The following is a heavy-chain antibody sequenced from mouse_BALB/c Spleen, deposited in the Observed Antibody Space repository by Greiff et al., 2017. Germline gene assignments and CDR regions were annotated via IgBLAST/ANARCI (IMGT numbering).Heavy chain of an antibody. CDR1: GFTFSSYG. Sequence: EVKLVESGGDLVKPGGSLKLSCAASGFTFSSYGMSWVRQTPDKRLEWVATISSGGSYTYYPDSVKGRFTLSRDNAKNTLYLQMSSLKSEDTARYYCASRATAYWGQGTLVTVSA. J-gene: IGHJ3*01. V-gene: IGHV5-6*02. D-gene: IGHD1-2*01. CDR2: ISSGGSYT. CDR3: ASRATAY.